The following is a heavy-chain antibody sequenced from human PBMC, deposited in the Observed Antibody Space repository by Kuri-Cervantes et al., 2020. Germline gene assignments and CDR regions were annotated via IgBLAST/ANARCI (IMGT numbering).Heavy chain of an antibody. CDR2: INSDGSST. D-gene: IGHD1-26*01. J-gene: IGHJ4*02. CDR3: AKDWELSY. V-gene: IGHV3-74*01. Sequence: ETLSLTCAASGFTFSSYSMNWIRQPPGKGLVWVSRINSDGSSTSYADSVKGRFTISRDNAKNTLYLQMNSLRAEDTAVYYCAKDWELSYWGQGTLVTVSS. CDR1: GFTFSSYS.